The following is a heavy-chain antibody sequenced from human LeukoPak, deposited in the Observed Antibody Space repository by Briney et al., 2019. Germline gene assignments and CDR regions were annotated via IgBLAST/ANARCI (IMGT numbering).Heavy chain of an antibody. V-gene: IGHV3-23*01. CDR2: ISGSGGST. J-gene: IGHJ3*02. Sequence: GGSPRLSCAASGFTFSSYAMSWVRQAPGKGLEWVSAISGSGGSTYYADSVKGRFTISRDISKNTLYLQMNSLRAEDSALYYCARGGRGSAAVVAPRSFDIWGQGTMVTVSS. D-gene: IGHD3-22*01. CDR3: ARGGRGSAAVVAPRSFDI. CDR1: GFTFSSYA.